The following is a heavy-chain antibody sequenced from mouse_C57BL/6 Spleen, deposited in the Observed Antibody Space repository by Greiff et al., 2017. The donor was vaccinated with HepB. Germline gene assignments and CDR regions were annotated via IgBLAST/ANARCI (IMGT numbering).Heavy chain of an antibody. CDR1: GYTFTDYY. CDR3: ARVVATPYAMDY. Sequence: QVQLQQSGAELVRPGASVKLSCKASGYTFTDYYINWVKQRPGQGLEWIARIYPGSGNTYYNEKFKGKATLTAEKSSSAAYMQLSSLTSEDSAVYFCARVVATPYAMDYWGQGTSVTVAS. J-gene: IGHJ4*01. V-gene: IGHV1-76*01. D-gene: IGHD1-1*01. CDR2: IYPGSGNT.